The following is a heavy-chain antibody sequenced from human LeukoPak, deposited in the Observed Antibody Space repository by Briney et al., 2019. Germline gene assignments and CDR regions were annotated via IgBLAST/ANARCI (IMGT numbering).Heavy chain of an antibody. CDR1: RFTFSSYE. Sequence: GGSLRLSCAASRFTFSSYEMNWVRQAPGKGLEWVSYISSSGSTIYYADSVKGRFTISRDNAKNSLYLQMNSLRAEDTAVYYCAREGFFPFDYWGQGTLVTVSS. J-gene: IGHJ4*02. D-gene: IGHD3-10*01. V-gene: IGHV3-48*03. CDR3: AREGFFPFDY. CDR2: ISSSGSTI.